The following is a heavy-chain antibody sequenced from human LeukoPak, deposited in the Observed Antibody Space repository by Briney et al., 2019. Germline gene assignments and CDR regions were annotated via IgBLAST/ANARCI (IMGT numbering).Heavy chain of an antibody. CDR3: AKDSEVWFGAYYFDY. Sequence: GRSLRLSCAASGFTFSSYGMHWVRQAPGKGLEGVAVISYDGSNKYYADSVKGRFTISRDNSKNTLYLQMNSLRAEDTAVYYCAKDSEVWFGAYYFDYWGQGTLVTVSS. CDR1: GFTFSSYG. J-gene: IGHJ4*02. V-gene: IGHV3-30*18. CDR2: ISYDGSNK. D-gene: IGHD3-10*01.